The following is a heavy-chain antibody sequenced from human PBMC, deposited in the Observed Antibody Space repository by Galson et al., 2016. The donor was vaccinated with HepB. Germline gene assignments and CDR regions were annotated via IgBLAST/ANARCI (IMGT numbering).Heavy chain of an antibody. CDR3: ARSTSGFDC. CDR1: GFTFSSYW. D-gene: IGHD3-10*01. V-gene: IGHV3-7*03. J-gene: IGHJ4*02. Sequence: SLRLSCAASGFTFSSYWMIWVRQAPGKGLEWVANIQQDGSESYYVDSVKGRFTISKDNAKNSLYLQMNSLRAEDTAVYYCARSTSGFDCWGQGTLVTVSS. CDR2: IQQDGSES.